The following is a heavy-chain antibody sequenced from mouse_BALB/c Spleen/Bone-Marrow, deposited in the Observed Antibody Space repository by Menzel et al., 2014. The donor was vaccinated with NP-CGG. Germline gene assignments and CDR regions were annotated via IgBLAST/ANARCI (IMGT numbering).Heavy chain of an antibody. D-gene: IGHD2-1*01. CDR2: IDPANGNT. V-gene: IGHV14-3*02. CDR3: ARHAYGNSYWYFDV. J-gene: IGHJ1*01. CDR1: GFNIKDTY. Sequence: EVQGVESGAELVKPGASVKLSCTASGFNIKDTYMHWVKQRPEQGLEWIGRIDPANGNTKYDPKFQGKATITADTSSNTACLQLSSLTSVDSAVYFCARHAYGNSYWYFDVWGAGTTVTVSS.